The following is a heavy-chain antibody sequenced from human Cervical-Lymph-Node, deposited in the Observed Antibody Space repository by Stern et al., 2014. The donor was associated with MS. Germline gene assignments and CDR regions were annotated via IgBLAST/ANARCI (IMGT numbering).Heavy chain of an antibody. J-gene: IGHJ4*02. CDR3: AIAPRGGYAYGSFDY. V-gene: IGHV5-51*01. Sequence: VQLVQSGTEVKKPGESLKISCKASGYSFSNYWIGWVRQTPGKGLEWIGIICPGDADTRYSPSFHGQVTISADKSTTTAYLQWSSLKASDTAIYYCAIAPRGGYAYGSFDYWGQGTLVTVSS. CDR2: ICPGDADT. CDR1: GYSFSNYW. D-gene: IGHD5-18*01.